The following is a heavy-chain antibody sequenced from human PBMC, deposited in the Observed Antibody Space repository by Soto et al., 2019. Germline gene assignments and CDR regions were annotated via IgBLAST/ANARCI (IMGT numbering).Heavy chain of an antibody. CDR3: ARPYSIHRTDAFDI. V-gene: IGHV4-59*01. D-gene: IGHD4-4*01. CDR1: GGSISSYY. Sequence: ETLSLTCTVSGGSISSYYWSWIRQPPGKGLEWIGYIYYSGSTNYNPSLKSRVTISVDTSKNQFSLKLSSVTAADTAVYYCARPYSIHRTDAFDIWGQGTMVTVSS. CDR2: IYYSGST. J-gene: IGHJ3*02.